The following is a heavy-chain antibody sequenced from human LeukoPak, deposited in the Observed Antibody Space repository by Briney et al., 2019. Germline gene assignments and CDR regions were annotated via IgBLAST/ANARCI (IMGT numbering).Heavy chain of an antibody. J-gene: IGHJ4*02. CDR3: ARERDWPINLGGVIVIPQFDY. V-gene: IGHV3-7*01. CDR2: IKPDGSEK. CDR1: GFTFSQYW. D-gene: IGHD3-16*02. Sequence: GGSLRLSCAASGFTFSQYWMSWVRQAPGKGLEWVANIKPDGSEKHYVDSVKGRFSISRDNTKNSLFLQISSLRGEDSAVYYCARERDWPINLGGVIVIPQFDYWGQGAPVTVSS.